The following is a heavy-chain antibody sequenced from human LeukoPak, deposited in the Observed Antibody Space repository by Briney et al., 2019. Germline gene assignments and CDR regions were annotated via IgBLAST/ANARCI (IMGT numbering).Heavy chain of an antibody. CDR1: GFTFDDYA. D-gene: IGHD1-26*01. J-gene: IGHJ4*02. Sequence: PGRSLRLSRAASGFTFDDYAMHWVRQAPGKGLEWVSSITPSGDGTYYAASVKGRFTISRDNSKNTLYLQMDSLRADDTAKYYCAKDSPVATWWGQGTLVTVSS. CDR3: AKDSPVATW. CDR2: ITPSGDGT. V-gene: IGHV3-23*01.